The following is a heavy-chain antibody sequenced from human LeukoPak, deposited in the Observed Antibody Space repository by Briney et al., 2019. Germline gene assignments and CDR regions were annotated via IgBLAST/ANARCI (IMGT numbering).Heavy chain of an antibody. Sequence: SETLSLTCTVSGGSISSYYWSWIRQPPGKGLEWIGYIYYSGSTNYNPSLKSRVTISVDTSKNQFSLKLSSVTAADTAVYYCARQYSSGYYYPFDYWGQGTLVTVSS. J-gene: IGHJ4*02. V-gene: IGHV4-59*08. CDR3: ARQYSSGYYYPFDY. CDR1: GGSISSYY. CDR2: IYYSGST. D-gene: IGHD3-22*01.